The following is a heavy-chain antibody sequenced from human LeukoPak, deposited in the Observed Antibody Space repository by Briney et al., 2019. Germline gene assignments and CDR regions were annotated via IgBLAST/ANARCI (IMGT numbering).Heavy chain of an antibody. CDR1: GVIFSSYA. CDR2: ISGSGGST. V-gene: IGHV3-23*01. CDR3: AKGRYGMDV. Sequence: GGSLRPSCAASGVIFSSYAMSWVRQAPGKGLEWVSTISGSGGSTYYADSVKGRFTISRDNSKNTLYLQMNSLRAEDTAVYYCAKGRYGMDVWGQGTTVTVSS. J-gene: IGHJ6*02.